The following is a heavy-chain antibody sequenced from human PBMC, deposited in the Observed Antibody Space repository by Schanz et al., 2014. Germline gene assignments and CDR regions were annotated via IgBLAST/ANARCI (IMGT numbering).Heavy chain of an antibody. CDR1: GFAFSSYG. Sequence: EVQLLESGGGLVQPGGSLRLSCLASGFAFSSYGMNWLRQAPGKGLEWVSVIGVDGTTTYYAESVKGRFTISRDNAKNSLYLQMNGLRAEDTAVYYCARVALPGYSSPRDAFDIWGQGTRVTVSS. CDR2: IGVDGTTT. V-gene: IGHV3-48*04. D-gene: IGHD5-18*01. CDR3: ARVALPGYSSPRDAFDI. J-gene: IGHJ3*02.